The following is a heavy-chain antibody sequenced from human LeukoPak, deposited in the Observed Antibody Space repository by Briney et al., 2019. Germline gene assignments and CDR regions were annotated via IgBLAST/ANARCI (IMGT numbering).Heavy chain of an antibody. CDR3: AKDSHDSSAYACDI. CDR2: ISLSGVST. Sequence: PGGSLRLSCAASGFTFSSYAMTWVRQAPGKGLEWVSTISLSGVSTYYADPVKGRFTISRDKSENRLYLQMNSLRAEDTAVYYCAKDSHDSSAYACDIWGQGTMVTVSS. CDR1: GFTFSSYA. V-gene: IGHV3-23*01. J-gene: IGHJ3*02. D-gene: IGHD3-22*01.